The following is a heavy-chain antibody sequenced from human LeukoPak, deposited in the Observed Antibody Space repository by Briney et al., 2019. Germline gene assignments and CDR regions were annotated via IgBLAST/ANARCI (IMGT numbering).Heavy chain of an antibody. CDR3: ARGLVRWFDP. D-gene: IGHD3-22*01. CDR2: IYHSGST. Sequence: SETLSLTCAVSGGSISTTNWWTWVRQPPGKGLEWIGEIYHSGSTNYNPSLKSRVTISVDTSKNQFSLKLSSVTAADTAVYYCARGLVRWFDPWGQGTLVTVSS. V-gene: IGHV4-4*02. J-gene: IGHJ5*02. CDR1: GGSISTTNW.